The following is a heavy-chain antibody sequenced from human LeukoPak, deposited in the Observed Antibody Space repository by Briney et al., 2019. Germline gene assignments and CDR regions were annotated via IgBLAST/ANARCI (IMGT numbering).Heavy chain of an antibody. J-gene: IGHJ4*02. CDR2: IKQDGSEK. CDR3: AKESRIVATIWGDYFDY. Sequence: GGSLRLSCAASGFTFSSYWMSWVRQAPGKGLEWVANIKQDGSEKYYVDSVKGRFTISRDNAKNSLYLQMNSLRAEDTAVYYCAKESRIVATIWGDYFDYWGQGTLVTVSS. D-gene: IGHD5-12*01. V-gene: IGHV3-7*01. CDR1: GFTFSSYW.